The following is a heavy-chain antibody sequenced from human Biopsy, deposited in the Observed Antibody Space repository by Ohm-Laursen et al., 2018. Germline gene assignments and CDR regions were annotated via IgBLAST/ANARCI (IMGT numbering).Heavy chain of an antibody. D-gene: IGHD3-3*01. Sequence: SSLRLSCAAFGFTFDDHVMHWVRQAPGKGLEWVSGISWDGGSEGYADSVKGRFTISRDNAKNSPFLQMNSLTTEDTALYYCVRGYSSSWSGYLDHWGQGTLVTVSS. J-gene: IGHJ4*02. CDR3: VRGYSSSWSGYLDH. CDR2: ISWDGGSE. CDR1: GFTFDDHV. V-gene: IGHV3-9*01.